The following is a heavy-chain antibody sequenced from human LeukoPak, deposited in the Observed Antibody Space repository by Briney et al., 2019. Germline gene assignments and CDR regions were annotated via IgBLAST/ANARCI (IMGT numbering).Heavy chain of an antibody. J-gene: IGHJ4*02. CDR2: ISSSSSYI. D-gene: IGHD5-12*01. V-gene: IGHV3-21*04. Sequence: PGGSLRLSYAASGFTFSSYSMNWVRQAPGKGLEWVSSISSSSSYIYYADSVKGRFTISRDNAKNSLYLQMNSLRAEDTAVYYCTTKVIRGNSGDDYDDWGQGTLVTVSS. CDR3: TTKVIRGNSGDDYDD. CDR1: GFTFSSYS.